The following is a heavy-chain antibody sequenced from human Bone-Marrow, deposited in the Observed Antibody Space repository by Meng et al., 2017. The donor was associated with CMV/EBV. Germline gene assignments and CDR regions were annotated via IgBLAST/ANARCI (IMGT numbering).Heavy chain of an antibody. J-gene: IGHJ5*02. CDR1: GFTFSSYW. D-gene: IGHD3-16*01. V-gene: IGHV3-7*01. CDR3: ARVWGGDNWFDP. Sequence: GESLKISCAASGFTFSSYWMSWVRQAPGKGLEWVANIKQDGSEKYYVDSVKGRFTISRDNAKNSLYLQMNSLRAEDTAVYYCARVWGGDNWFDPWGQGILVTVSS. CDR2: IKQDGSEK.